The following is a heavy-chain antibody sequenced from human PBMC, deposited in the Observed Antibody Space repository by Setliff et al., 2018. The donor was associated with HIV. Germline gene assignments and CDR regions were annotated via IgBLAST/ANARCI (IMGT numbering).Heavy chain of an antibody. Sequence: ASVKVSCKASGGTFSSYAISWVRQAPGQGLEWMGGIIPIFGTANYAQKFQGRVTITTDESTSTAYMELSSLRSEDTAVYYCARAQRITIFGVVTYYFDYWGQGTLVTVSS. J-gene: IGHJ4*02. CDR3: ARAQRITIFGVVTYYFDY. V-gene: IGHV1-69*05. CDR1: GGTFSSYA. CDR2: IIPIFGTA. D-gene: IGHD3-3*01.